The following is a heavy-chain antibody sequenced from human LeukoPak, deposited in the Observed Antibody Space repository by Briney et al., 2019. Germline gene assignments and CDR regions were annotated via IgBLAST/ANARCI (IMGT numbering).Heavy chain of an antibody. V-gene: IGHV3-53*01. CDR1: GFTVITND. D-gene: IGHD1-14*01. Sequence: GGSLRLSCAASGFTVITNDMPWVRQAPGKGLEWVSVLYSDGNTKYADSVQGRFTISRDNSKNTLYLEMKSLSPDDTAVYYCARGVEPLAANTLAYWGQGTLVTVSS. CDR3: ARGVEPLAANTLAY. CDR2: LYSDGNT. J-gene: IGHJ4*02.